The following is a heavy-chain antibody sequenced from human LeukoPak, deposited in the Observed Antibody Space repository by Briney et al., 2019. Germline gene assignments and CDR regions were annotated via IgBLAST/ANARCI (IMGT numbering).Heavy chain of an antibody. D-gene: IGHD3-9*01. CDR2: IYSSGST. CDR1: GGSISSYY. V-gene: IGHV4-4*07. J-gene: IGHJ4*02. CDR3: ARDLSFDWFPYYFDY. Sequence: PSETLSLTCTVSGGSISSYYWSWIRQPAGKGLEWIGRIYSSGSTSYNPSLKSRVTMSVDTSKNQFSLKLRSVTAADTAIYYCARDLSFDWFPYYFDYWGQGILVTVSS.